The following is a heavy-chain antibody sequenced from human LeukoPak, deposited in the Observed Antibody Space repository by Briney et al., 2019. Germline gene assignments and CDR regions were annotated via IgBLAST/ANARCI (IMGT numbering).Heavy chain of an antibody. V-gene: IGHV5-10-1*01. D-gene: IGHD6-13*01. CDR2: IDPSDSYT. J-gene: IGHJ6*02. CDR3: ARRRSLYSSNGMDV. Sequence: GESLKISCKGSGNSFTSYWISWVRQMTRKGLEWMGRIDPSDSYTNYSPSFQGHVTISADKSISTAYLQWSSLKASDTAMYYCARRRSLYSSNGMDVWGQGTTVTVSS. CDR1: GNSFTSYW.